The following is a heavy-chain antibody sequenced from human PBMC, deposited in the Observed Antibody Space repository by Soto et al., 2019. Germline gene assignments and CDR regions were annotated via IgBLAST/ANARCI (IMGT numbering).Heavy chain of an antibody. J-gene: IGHJ4*02. CDR1: GFTFSSYW. D-gene: IGHD2-2*01. Sequence: EVQLVESGGGLVQPGGSLRLSCAASGFTFSSYWIHWVRQAPGKGLVWVSRINSDGSSTTYADSVKGRFTISRDNAKNTIYPQMTSLRAEDTAVYYCARVSREVVPAAIDYWGQGTLVTVSS. CDR2: INSDGSST. V-gene: IGHV3-74*01. CDR3: ARVSREVVPAAIDY.